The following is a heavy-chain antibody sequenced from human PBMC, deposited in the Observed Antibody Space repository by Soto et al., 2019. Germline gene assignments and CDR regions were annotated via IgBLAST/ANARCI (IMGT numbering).Heavy chain of an antibody. J-gene: IGHJ4*02. CDR1: GGSISSYY. D-gene: IGHD1-26*01. CDR3: ARRYGGNLDY. V-gene: IGHV4-59*08. CDR2: IYYSGGT. Sequence: QVQLQESGPGLVKPSETLSLTCTVSGGSISSYYWSWIRQPPGKGLEWIGYIYYSGGTNYNPSLKSQVTISVDSSKNHFSLKLSSVTAADTAVYYCARRYGGNLDYWGQGTLVTVSS.